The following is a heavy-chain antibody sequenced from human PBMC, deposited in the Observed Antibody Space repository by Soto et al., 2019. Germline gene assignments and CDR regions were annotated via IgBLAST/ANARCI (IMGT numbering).Heavy chain of an antibody. Sequence: GGSLRLSCAASGFTFSSYGMHWVRQAPGKGLEWVAVIWYDGSNKYYADSVKGRFTISRDNSKNTLYLQMNSLRAEDTAVYYCARAGDYGDYYYYYGMDVWGQGTTVTVSS. CDR1: GFTFSSYG. D-gene: IGHD4-17*01. CDR3: ARAGDYGDYYYYYGMDV. J-gene: IGHJ6*02. V-gene: IGHV3-33*01. CDR2: IWYDGSNK.